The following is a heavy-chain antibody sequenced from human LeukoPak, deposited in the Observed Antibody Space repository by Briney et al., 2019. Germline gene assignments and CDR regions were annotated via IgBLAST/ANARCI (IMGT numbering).Heavy chain of an antibody. Sequence: LETLSLTCTVSGGSISSSHYYWGWVRQPPGRGLEWIGNMYFSGSTYYNPSLKSRVTLSVDTSKNQFSLELNSVTAADTAVYFCATTRLLYTDYYWYFDLWGRGTLVTVSS. V-gene: IGHV4-39*01. CDR2: MYFSGST. CDR1: GGSISSSHYY. D-gene: IGHD3-9*01. CDR3: ATTRLLYTDYYWYFDL. J-gene: IGHJ2*01.